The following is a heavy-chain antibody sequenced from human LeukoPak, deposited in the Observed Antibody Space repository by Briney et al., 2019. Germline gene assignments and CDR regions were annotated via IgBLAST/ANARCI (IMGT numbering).Heavy chain of an antibody. J-gene: IGHJ4*02. CDR3: AKDAGMITFGGVIVTTYYFDY. Sequence: GGSLRLSCAASGFTFSSYAMSWVRQAPGEGLEWVSAISGSGGSTYYADSVKGRFTISRDNSKNTLYLQMNSLRAEDTAVYYCAKDAGMITFGGVIVTTYYFDYWGQGTLVTVSS. CDR2: ISGSGGST. V-gene: IGHV3-23*01. CDR1: GFTFSSYA. D-gene: IGHD3-16*02.